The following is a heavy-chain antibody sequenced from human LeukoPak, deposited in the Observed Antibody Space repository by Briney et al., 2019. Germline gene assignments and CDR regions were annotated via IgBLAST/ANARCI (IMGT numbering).Heavy chain of an antibody. CDR1: GFIFTAYS. J-gene: IGHJ4*02. Sequence: SGGSLRLSCAASGFIFTAYSMNWVRQAPGRGLEWISYIGPGGDIYYADSVTGRVTVSRDTAKNSLYLQMDGLRVEDTAVYYCARRFDSWGQGTLVTVSS. CDR3: ARRFDS. CDR2: IGPGGDI. V-gene: IGHV3-48*01.